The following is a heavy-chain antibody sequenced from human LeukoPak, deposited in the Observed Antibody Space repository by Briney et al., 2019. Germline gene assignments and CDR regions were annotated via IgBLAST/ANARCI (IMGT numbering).Heavy chain of an antibody. CDR1: GFTFSSYS. Sequence: GGSLRLSCAASGFTFSSYSMNWVRQAPGKGLEWVSFISSSSNYIYYADSVKGRFIISRDNAKNSLYLQMNSLRAEDTAVYYCARVGPQDSSSWYVQDYYYYYMDVWGKGTTVTVSS. CDR2: ISSSSNYI. V-gene: IGHV3-21*01. J-gene: IGHJ6*03. CDR3: ARVGPQDSSSWYVQDYYYYYMDV. D-gene: IGHD6-13*01.